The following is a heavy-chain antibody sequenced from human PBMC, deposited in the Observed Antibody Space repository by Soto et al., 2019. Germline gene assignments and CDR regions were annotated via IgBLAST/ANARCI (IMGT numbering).Heavy chain of an antibody. CDR2: ITGSSGVI. Sequence: EVKLVEAGGGLVQPGGSLRLSCAASGFTFSSYSMNWVRQAPGKGLEWVAYITGSSGVIYYADSVKGRFTISRDNARNSLYLQMKRLRDEDTAVYYCARDNGMAGSFDPWGQGTLVTVSS. D-gene: IGHD2-8*01. J-gene: IGHJ5*02. CDR3: ARDNGMAGSFDP. V-gene: IGHV3-48*02. CDR1: GFTFSSYS.